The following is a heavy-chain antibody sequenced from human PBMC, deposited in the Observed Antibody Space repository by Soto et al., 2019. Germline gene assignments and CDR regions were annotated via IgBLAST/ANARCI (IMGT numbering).Heavy chain of an antibody. J-gene: IGHJ4*02. CDR1: GGSISSSSYY. CDR2: IYYSGST. D-gene: IGHD6-13*01. Sequence: QLQLQESGPGLVKPSETLSLTCTVSGGSISSSSYYWGWIRQPPGKGLEWIGSIYYSGSTYYNPSLKSRVNISVDTSKNQFSLKLRSVTAADTAVYYCARQQSAAGNEWGQGTLVTVSS. V-gene: IGHV4-39*01. CDR3: ARQQSAAGNE.